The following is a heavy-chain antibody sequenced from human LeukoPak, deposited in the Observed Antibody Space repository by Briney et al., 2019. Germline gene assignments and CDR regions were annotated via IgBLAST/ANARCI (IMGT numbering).Heavy chain of an antibody. Sequence: GGSLRLSCAASGFTFSSYGMHWVRQAPGKGLEWVAVISYDGSNKYYADSVKGRFTISRDNSKNTLYLQMNSLRAEDTAVYYCARHPHMFGELIDYYYGMDVWGQGTTVTVSS. D-gene: IGHD3-10*02. V-gene: IGHV3-30*03. J-gene: IGHJ6*02. CDR3: ARHPHMFGELIDYYYGMDV. CDR2: ISYDGSNK. CDR1: GFTFSSYG.